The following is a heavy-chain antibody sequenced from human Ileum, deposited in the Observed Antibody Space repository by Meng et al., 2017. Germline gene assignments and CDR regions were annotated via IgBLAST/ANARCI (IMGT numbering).Heavy chain of an antibody. CDR3: AKYYASGSFYSFDS. J-gene: IGHJ4*02. D-gene: IGHD3-10*01. Sequence: VQLLDSGGGLVQPGGSLRLSCAASGFTFINYAMSWVCQAPGKGLQWSSSISGNGYTTFYADSVRGRFSISRDNSNNKLFLQMNSLRADDTAVYYCAKYYASGSFYSFDSWGQGTLVTVSS. V-gene: IGHV3-23*01. CDR1: GFTFINYA. CDR2: ISGNGYTT.